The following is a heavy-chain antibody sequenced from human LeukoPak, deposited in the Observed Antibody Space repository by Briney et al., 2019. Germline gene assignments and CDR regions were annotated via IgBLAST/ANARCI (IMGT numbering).Heavy chain of an antibody. CDR1: GNSISSGDYY. Sequence: SQTLSLTCTVSGNSISSGDYYWSWIRQPAGKGLEWIGRIYTSGSTTYNPSLKSRVTISVDTSKNQFSLKLSSVTAADTAVYYCARGVGRYDILTGYYPDAFDIWGQGTMVTVSS. CDR3: ARGVGRYDILTGYYPDAFDI. D-gene: IGHD3-9*01. V-gene: IGHV4-61*02. J-gene: IGHJ3*02. CDR2: IYTSGST.